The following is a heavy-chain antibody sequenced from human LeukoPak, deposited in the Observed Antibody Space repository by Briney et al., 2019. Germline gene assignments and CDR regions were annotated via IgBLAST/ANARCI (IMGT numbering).Heavy chain of an antibody. V-gene: IGHV3-21*05. CDR3: ARAAGEMATIRY. J-gene: IGHJ4*02. D-gene: IGHD5-24*01. Sequence: GGSLRLSCVASGFTFSRFEMNWVRQAPGKGLEWISHISTGTYIAYTDSVKGRFTISRDNAKNSLYLQMNSLRAEDTAVYYCARAAGEMATIRYWGQGTLVTVSS. CDR1: GFTFSRFE. CDR2: ISTGTYI.